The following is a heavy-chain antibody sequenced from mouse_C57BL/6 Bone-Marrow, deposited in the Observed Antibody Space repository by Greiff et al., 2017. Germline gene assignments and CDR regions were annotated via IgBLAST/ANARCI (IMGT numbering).Heavy chain of an antibody. Sequence: QVQLQQSGAELVKPGASVKLSCKASGYTFTEYTIHWVKQRSGQGLEWIGWFYPGSGSIKYNEKFKDKATLTVDKAYSTVFIELSILTSYDSAVYFCARHEGSYYGNYGSLNDVWGTGTTVTVSS. D-gene: IGHD2-1*01. CDR2: FYPGSGSI. J-gene: IGHJ1*03. CDR3: ARHEGSYYGNYGSLNDV. CDR1: GYTFTEYT. V-gene: IGHV1-62-2*01.